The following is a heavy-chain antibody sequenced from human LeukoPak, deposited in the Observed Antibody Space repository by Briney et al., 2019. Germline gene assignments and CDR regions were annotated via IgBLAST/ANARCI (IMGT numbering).Heavy chain of an antibody. CDR2: IYYSGST. J-gene: IGHJ5*02. CDR1: GGSISSSSYY. CDR3: ARGNLQLRTGSWFDP. Sequence: SETLSLTCTVSGGSISSSSYYWGWIRQPPGKGLEWIGSIYYSGSTNYNPSLKSRVTISVDTSKNQFSLKLSSVTAADTAVYYCARGNLQLRTGSWFDPWGQGTLVTVSS. V-gene: IGHV4-39*07. D-gene: IGHD6-6*01.